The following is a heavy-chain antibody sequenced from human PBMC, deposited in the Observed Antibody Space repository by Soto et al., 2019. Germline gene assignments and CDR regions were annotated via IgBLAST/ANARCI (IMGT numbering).Heavy chain of an antibody. CDR1: GFTFSSYS. CDR2: ISSSSSYI. J-gene: IGHJ4*02. V-gene: IGHV3-21*01. CDR3: ARLTYYDSSGYYCY. D-gene: IGHD3-22*01. Sequence: EVQLVESGGGLVKPGGSLRLSCAASGFTFSSYSMNWIRQAPGKGLEWVSSISSSSSYIYYADSVKGRYTISRDHAKCSLSLRLNRLRAEDPAVYYCARLTYYDSSGYYCYWGQGTLVTVSS.